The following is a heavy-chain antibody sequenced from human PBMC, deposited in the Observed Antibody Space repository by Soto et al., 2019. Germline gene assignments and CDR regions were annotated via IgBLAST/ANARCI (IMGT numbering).Heavy chain of an antibody. CDR2: ISAYSGDT. J-gene: IGHJ6*02. CDR1: GYTFTNYG. Sequence: ASVKVSCKASGYTFTNYGITWVRQAPGQGLEWMGWISAYSGDTHYTQRLQGRVTMTTDTSTSTAYMELRGLRSDDTAVYYCAREGMVICYYYYGMDVWGQGTTVTVSS. D-gene: IGHD5-18*01. V-gene: IGHV1-18*01. CDR3: AREGMVICYYYYGMDV.